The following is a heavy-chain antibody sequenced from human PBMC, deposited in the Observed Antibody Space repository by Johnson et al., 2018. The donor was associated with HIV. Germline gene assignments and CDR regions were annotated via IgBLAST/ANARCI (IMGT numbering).Heavy chain of an antibody. J-gene: IGHJ3*02. CDR1: GFTVSPYW. CDR3: ARGGFDIVGGTIGWSAFDI. V-gene: IGHV3-74*02. CDR2: INWNGGKK. Sequence: VHLVESGGGVVQPGRSLRLSCAASGFTVSPYWMHWVRQAPGQGLVWVSRINWNGGKKRYGDSVKGRFAISRDNPKNTLYLQMDSLSIEDTAVYYCARGGFDIVGGTIGWSAFDIWGQGTMVTVSS. D-gene: IGHD1-26*01.